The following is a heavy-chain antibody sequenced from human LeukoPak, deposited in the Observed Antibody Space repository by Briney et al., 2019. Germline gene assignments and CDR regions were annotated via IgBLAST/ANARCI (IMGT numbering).Heavy chain of an antibody. CDR1: GGTFSSYA. J-gene: IGHJ6*03. Sequence: ASVKVSCKASGGTFSSYAISWVRQAPGQGLEWMGGIIPILGTANYAQKFQGRVTITTDESTSTAYMELSSLRSEDTAVYYCARGYYDILTGYTSRVDYYYMNVWGKGTTVTVSS. V-gene: IGHV1-69*05. CDR3: ARGYYDILTGYTSRVDYYYMNV. CDR2: IIPILGTA. D-gene: IGHD3-9*01.